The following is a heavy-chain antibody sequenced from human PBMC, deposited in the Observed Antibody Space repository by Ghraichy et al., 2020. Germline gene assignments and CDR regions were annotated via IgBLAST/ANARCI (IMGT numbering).Heavy chain of an antibody. CDR2: ISGSGGST. J-gene: IGHJ4*02. D-gene: IGHD4-11*01. Sequence: GGSLRLSCAASGFTFSSYAMSWVRQAPGKGLEWVSVISGSGGSTHYADSVKGRLTISRDNFKNMLYLQMNSLRAEDTAVYYCAKHYDGVTTSHFDYWGQGTLVTVSS. CDR1: GFTFSSYA. CDR3: AKHYDGVTTSHFDY. V-gene: IGHV3-23*01.